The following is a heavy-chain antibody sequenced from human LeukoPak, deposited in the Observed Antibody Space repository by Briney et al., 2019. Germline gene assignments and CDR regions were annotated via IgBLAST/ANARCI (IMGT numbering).Heavy chain of an antibody. V-gene: IGHV3-11*04. Sequence: TGGSLRLSCAASGFTFNENYMSWVRQAPGKGPEWISYIGNSGSTIFYGDSVKGRFTISRDNTKKLVFLEMNSLQVEATAVYFCATSSDLWGHVTIDHWGQGILVTVSS. CDR1: GFTFNENY. J-gene: IGHJ4*02. CDR3: ATSSDLWGHVTIDH. D-gene: IGHD3-3*01. CDR2: IGNSGSTI.